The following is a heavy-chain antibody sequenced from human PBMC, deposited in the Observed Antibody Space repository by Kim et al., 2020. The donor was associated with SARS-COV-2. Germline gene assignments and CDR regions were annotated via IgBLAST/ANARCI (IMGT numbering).Heavy chain of an antibody. CDR2: IYPGDSDT. J-gene: IGHJ6*02. V-gene: IGHV5-51*01. Sequence: GESLKISCKGSGYSFTSYWIGWVRQMPGKGLEWMGIIYPGDSDTRYSPSFQGQVTISADKSISTAYLQWSSLKASDTAMYYCARLLAGAGSKPYGMDVWGQGTTVTVSS. CDR3: ARLLAGAGSKPYGMDV. CDR1: GYSFTSYW. D-gene: IGHD1-26*01.